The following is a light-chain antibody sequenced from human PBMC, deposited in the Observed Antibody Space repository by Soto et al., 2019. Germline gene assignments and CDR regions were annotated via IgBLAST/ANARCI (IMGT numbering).Light chain of an antibody. J-gene: IGKJ1*01. Sequence: EIVRTQSPATLSVSPGERATLSCTASQSVSSNLAWYQQKPGQAPRLLIYGASTSATGFSVRFSGSGSGTEFTLTINSLQSEDFAVYFCQQYKNWPLTFGQGTKVQIK. CDR1: QSVSSN. V-gene: IGKV3-15*01. CDR3: QQYKNWPLT. CDR2: GAS.